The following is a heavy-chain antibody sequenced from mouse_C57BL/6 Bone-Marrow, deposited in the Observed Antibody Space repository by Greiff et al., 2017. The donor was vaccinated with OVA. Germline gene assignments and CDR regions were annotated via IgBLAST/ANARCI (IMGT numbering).Heavy chain of an antibody. CDR1: GFSLTSYA. J-gene: IGHJ3*01. Sequence: QVQLKESGPGLVAPSQSLSITCTVSGFSLTSYAISWVRQPPGQGLEWLGVIWTGGGTNYNSAPKSRLSISKDNSKSQVFLKMNSLQTDDTARYYCARNEDYYGSSAWFAYWGQGTLVTVSA. CDR2: IWTGGGT. CDR3: ARNEDYYGSSAWFAY. D-gene: IGHD1-1*01. V-gene: IGHV2-9-1*01.